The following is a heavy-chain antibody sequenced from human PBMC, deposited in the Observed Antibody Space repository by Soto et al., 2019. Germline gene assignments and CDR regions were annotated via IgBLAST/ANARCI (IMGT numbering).Heavy chain of an antibody. D-gene: IGHD2-2*01. CDR1: GFTISSYA. J-gene: IGHJ4*02. Sequence: GGSLRLSCAASGFTISSYAMSWVRQAPGKGLEWVSAISGSGGSTYYADSVKGRFTISRDNSKNTLYLQMNSLRAEDTAVYYCAKGKNVVPAAFPYYFDYRGQGTLVTVSS. CDR2: ISGSGGST. V-gene: IGHV3-23*01. CDR3: AKGKNVVPAAFPYYFDY.